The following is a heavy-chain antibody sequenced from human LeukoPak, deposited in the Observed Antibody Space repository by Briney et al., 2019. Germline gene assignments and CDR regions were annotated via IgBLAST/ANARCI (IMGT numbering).Heavy chain of an antibody. J-gene: IGHJ4*02. D-gene: IGHD2-2*02. Sequence: GGSLRLSCAASGFTFSSYSMSWVRQAPAKGLEWVSAISGSGGSKYYTDSVKGRFTISRDNSKNTLYLKMNSLRAEDTAVYYCARLDCSSTSCYTGHSFDYWGQGTLVTVSS. CDR3: ARLDCSSTSCYTGHSFDY. CDR1: GFTFSSYS. CDR2: ISGSGGSK. V-gene: IGHV3-23*01.